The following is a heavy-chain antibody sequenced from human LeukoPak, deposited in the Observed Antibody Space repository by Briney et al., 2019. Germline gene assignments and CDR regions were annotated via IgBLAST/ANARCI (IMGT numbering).Heavy chain of an antibody. CDR3: ARGIAKTTLNAFDI. J-gene: IGHJ3*02. CDR2: ISRSSSTI. Sequence: QAGGSLRLSCAASGFTFSNYSMNWVRQAPGKGLEWVSYISRSSSTIYYADSVKGRFTISRDNAKNTVYLQMNSLRAEDTAVYYCARGIAKTTLNAFDIWGQGTMVTVSS. D-gene: IGHD4-11*01. V-gene: IGHV3-48*01. CDR1: GFTFSNYS.